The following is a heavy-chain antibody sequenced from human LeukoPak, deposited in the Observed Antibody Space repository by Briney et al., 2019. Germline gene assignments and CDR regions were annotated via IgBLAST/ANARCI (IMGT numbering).Heavy chain of an antibody. V-gene: IGHV1-2*02. CDR1: GYTFTDYY. CDR3: ARGPYDFWSGYYSY. D-gene: IGHD3-3*01. Sequence: GASVKVSCKASGYTFTDYYMHWVRQAPGQGLEWMGWINPNSGGTNYAQKFQGRVTMTRDTSISTAYMELSRLRSDDTAVYYCARGPYDFWSGYYSYWGQGTLVTVSS. J-gene: IGHJ4*02. CDR2: INPNSGGT.